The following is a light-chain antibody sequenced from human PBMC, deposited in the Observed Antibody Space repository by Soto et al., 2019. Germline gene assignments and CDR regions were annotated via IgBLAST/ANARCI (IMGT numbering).Light chain of an antibody. Sequence: IVLTQSPATLSLSPGERATLSCTASQHVTTTYIAWYQQKFGQAPRLLIYGASTRATGTPDRFTGGGFGTDFTLTISRVEPEDFAVYYCQQYDSSCTFGGGTK. CDR3: QQYDSSCT. CDR2: GAS. CDR1: QHVTTTY. V-gene: IGKV3-20*01. J-gene: IGKJ4*01.